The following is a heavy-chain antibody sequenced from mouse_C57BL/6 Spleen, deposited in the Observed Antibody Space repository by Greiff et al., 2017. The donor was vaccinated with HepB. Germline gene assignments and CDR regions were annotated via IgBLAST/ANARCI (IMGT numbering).Heavy chain of an antibody. CDR2: IRNKANGYTT. D-gene: IGHD1-1*01. CDR3: ARSPITTVVEENWVAY. J-gene: IGHJ3*01. CDR1: GFTFTDYY. Sequence: EVKLMESGGGLVQPGGSLSLSCAASGFTFTDYYMSWVRQPPGKALEWLGFIRNKANGYTTEYSASVKGRFTISRDNSQSILYLQMNALRAEDSATYYCARSPITTVVEENWVAYWGQGTLVTVSA. V-gene: IGHV7-3*01.